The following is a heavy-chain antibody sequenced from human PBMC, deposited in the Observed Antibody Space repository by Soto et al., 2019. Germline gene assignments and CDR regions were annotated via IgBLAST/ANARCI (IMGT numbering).Heavy chain of an antibody. CDR2: IDPSDSYT. CDR1: GYSFTSYW. V-gene: IGHV5-10-1*01. D-gene: IGHD2-15*01. Sequence: GESLKISCKGSGYSFTSYWISWVRQMPGKGLEWMGRIDPSDSYTNYSPSFQGHVTISADKSISTAYLQWSSLKASDTAMYYCVTSDRVVAASYYYYGMDVWGQGTTVTVSS. CDR3: VTSDRVVAASYYYYGMDV. J-gene: IGHJ6*02.